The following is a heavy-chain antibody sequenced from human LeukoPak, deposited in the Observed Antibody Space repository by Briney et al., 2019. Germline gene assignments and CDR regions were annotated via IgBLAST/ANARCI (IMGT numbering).Heavy chain of an antibody. CDR3: ARRPRSMAYYFDY. Sequence: PSAPLSLTCTVSGGSISNYFWAWIRQPPGKGLEWIGYISKSGGTSYNTSFKSRLSISVDTSKDQFSLRLESVTAADTAVYYCARRPRSMAYYFDYWGQGILVTVSS. CDR1: GGSISNYF. D-gene: IGHD2/OR15-2a*01. J-gene: IGHJ4*02. V-gene: IGHV4-59*08. CDR2: ISKSGGT.